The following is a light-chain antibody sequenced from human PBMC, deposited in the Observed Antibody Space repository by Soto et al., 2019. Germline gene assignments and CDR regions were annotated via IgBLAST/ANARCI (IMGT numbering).Light chain of an antibody. CDR1: SSDVGGYNY. Sequence: SVLTQPASVSGSPGQSITISCTGTSSDVGGYNYVSWYQQYPGKAPKLMIYEVSNRPSGVSNRFSGSKSGNTASLTISGLQAEDEADYYCSSYTSSRYVFGTGTKVTVL. CDR2: EVS. J-gene: IGLJ1*01. CDR3: SSYTSSRYV. V-gene: IGLV2-14*01.